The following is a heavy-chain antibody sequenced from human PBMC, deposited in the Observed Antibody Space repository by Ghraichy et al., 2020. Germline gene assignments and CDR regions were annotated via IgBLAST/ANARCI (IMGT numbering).Heavy chain of an antibody. Sequence: LTCAASGFSFSDYAMNWVRQAPGKGLEWVSSISGSSVTILYADSVKGRLTISRDNSKNMVYLQMSSLRVEDTAVYYCAKDLAGLRYGMDVWGQGTTVTVSS. V-gene: IGHV3-23*01. D-gene: IGHD3-16*01. CDR3: AKDLAGLRYGMDV. CDR1: GFSFSDYA. J-gene: IGHJ6*02. CDR2: ISGSSVTI.